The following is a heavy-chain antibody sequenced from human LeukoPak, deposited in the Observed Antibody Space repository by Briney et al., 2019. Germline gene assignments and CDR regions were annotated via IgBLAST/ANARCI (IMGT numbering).Heavy chain of an antibody. CDR1: GYTFTGFY. CDR2: INTNSGST. Sequence: GASVKVSCKASGYTFTGFYMHWVRQAPGQRLEWMGWINTNSGSTNYEQKFQGRVTMTTDTSISTAYMELSRLRSDDTTVYYCSRGYCSSTSCYLFDYWGQGTLVTVS. J-gene: IGHJ4*02. D-gene: IGHD2-2*01. CDR3: SRGYCSSTSCYLFDY. V-gene: IGHV1-2*02.